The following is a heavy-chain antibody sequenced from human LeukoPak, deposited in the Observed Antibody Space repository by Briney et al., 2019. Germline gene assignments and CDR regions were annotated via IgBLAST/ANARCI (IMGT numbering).Heavy chain of an antibody. CDR3: ARPSTGWWQHPGAFDI. CDR2: VYPGDSDT. V-gene: IGHV5-51*01. D-gene: IGHD2-15*01. CDR1: GYSFTSYW. Sequence: GESLKISCKGSGYSFTSYWIGWVRQMPGKGLEWMGIVYPGDSDTRYSPSFQGQVTISADKSISTAYLQWSSLKASDTAMYYCARPSTGWWQHPGAFDIWGQGTMVTVSS. J-gene: IGHJ3*02.